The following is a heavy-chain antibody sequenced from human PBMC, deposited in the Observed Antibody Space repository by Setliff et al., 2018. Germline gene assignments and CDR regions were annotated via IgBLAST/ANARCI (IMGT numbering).Heavy chain of an antibody. V-gene: IGHV4-34*01. CDR2: INHSGST. Sequence: SETLSLTCAVYGGSFSGYYWSWLRQPPGKGLEWIGEINHSGSTNYNPSLKSQVTISVDTSKNQFSLKLSPVTAADTAVYYCARGWGSGWSKEGAFDIWGQGTMVTV. J-gene: IGHJ3*02. CDR1: GGSFSGYY. CDR3: ARGWGSGWSKEGAFDI. D-gene: IGHD6-19*01.